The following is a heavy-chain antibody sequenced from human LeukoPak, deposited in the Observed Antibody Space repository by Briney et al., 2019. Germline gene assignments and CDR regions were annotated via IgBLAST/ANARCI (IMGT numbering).Heavy chain of an antibody. CDR2: IYNSGST. D-gene: IGHD6-6*01. V-gene: IGHV4-59*01. Sequence: PSETLSLTCTVSGGSISSYYWSWIRQPPGKGLEWIGYIYNSGSTNYNPSLKSRVTISVDTSKKQFSLKLSSVTAADTAVYYCARAYSSSYYYFEYWGQGTLVTVSS. CDR1: GGSISSYY. J-gene: IGHJ4*02. CDR3: ARAYSSSYYYFEY.